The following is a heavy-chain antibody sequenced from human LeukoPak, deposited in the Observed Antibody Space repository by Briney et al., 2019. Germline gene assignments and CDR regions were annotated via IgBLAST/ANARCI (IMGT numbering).Heavy chain of an antibody. CDR2: IYYSGST. Sequence: PSETLSLTCTVSGGSISSYYWSWIRQPPGKGLEWIGYIYYSGSTNYNPSLKSRVTISVDTSKNQFSLKLSSVTAADTAVYYCARLGSSGCQTYDAFDIWGQGTMVTVSS. J-gene: IGHJ3*02. CDR1: GGSISSYY. CDR3: ARLGSSGCQTYDAFDI. V-gene: IGHV4-59*08. D-gene: IGHD3-22*01.